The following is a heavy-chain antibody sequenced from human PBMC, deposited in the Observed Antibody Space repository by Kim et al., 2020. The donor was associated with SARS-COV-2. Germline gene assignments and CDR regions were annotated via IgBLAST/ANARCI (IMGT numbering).Heavy chain of an antibody. J-gene: IGHJ4*02. D-gene: IGHD3-16*01. CDR1: GFTFSSYA. V-gene: IGHV3-30*04. CDR3: AKGWAFGIDY. Sequence: GGSLRLSCAASGFTFSSYAMHWVRQAPGKGLEGVAVISYDGSNKYYADSVKGRFTISRNNSKNTLYLQMNSLRAEDTAGYYCAKGWAFGIDYWVQGTLVT. CDR2: ISYDGSNK.